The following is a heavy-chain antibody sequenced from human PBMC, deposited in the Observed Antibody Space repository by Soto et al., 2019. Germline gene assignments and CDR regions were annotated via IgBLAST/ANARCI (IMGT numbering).Heavy chain of an antibody. CDR1: GYTFTRYG. J-gene: IGHJ6*02. V-gene: IGHV1-8*01. Sequence: ASVKVSCKGSGYTFTRYGINWVLQATGQGLEWVGWLNPNSGDTDYAQRFQGRVTMTGNTSISTAYMEMSSLRSEDTAVYYCAKEAPFYYYGMDVWGQGTTVTVSS. CDR2: LNPNSGDT. CDR3: AKEAPFYYYGMDV.